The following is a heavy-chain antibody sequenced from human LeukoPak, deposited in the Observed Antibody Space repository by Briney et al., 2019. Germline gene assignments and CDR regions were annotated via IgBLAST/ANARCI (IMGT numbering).Heavy chain of an antibody. CDR2: IYWDDDE. CDR1: GFSLSTSGVG. D-gene: IGHD6-19*01. J-gene: IGHJ4*02. CDR3: AHSPSSGWSFDY. V-gene: IGHV2-5*02. Sequence: SGPTLVKPTQTLTLTCTFSGFSLSTSGVGEGWIRQPPGKALEWLALIYWDDDERYSPSLKSRLTITKDTSKNQVVLTMTNMDPVDTATYYCAHSPSSGWSFDYWGQGTLVTVSS.